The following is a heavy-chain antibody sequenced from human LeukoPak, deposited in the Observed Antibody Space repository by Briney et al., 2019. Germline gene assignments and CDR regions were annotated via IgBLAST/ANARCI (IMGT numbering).Heavy chain of an antibody. J-gene: IGHJ4*02. V-gene: IGHV3-15*01. CDR2: IKSKTDGGTT. Sequence: PGGSLRLSCAASGFTFRNAWMNWVRQAPGKGLEWVGRIKSKTDGGTTDYAAPVKGRFTISRDDSKTTLYLEMNSLRAEDTAVYYCARDGELPADYWGQGTLVTVSS. CDR3: ARDGELPADY. D-gene: IGHD1-26*01. CDR1: GFTFRNAW.